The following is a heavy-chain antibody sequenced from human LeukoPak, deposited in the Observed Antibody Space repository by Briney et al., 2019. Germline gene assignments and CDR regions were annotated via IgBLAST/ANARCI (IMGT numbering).Heavy chain of an antibody. CDR1: GFTFSTYW. Sequence: GGSLRLSCAASGFTFSTYWMSWVRQAPGKGLEWVANIKQDGSEEYYVDSVKGRFTISRDNAKNSLYLQMNSLRAEDTAVYYCARDSPYSARGQPADCWGQGTLVTVSS. CDR2: IKQDGSEE. D-gene: IGHD2-15*01. J-gene: IGHJ4*02. V-gene: IGHV3-7*01. CDR3: ARDSPYSARGQPADC.